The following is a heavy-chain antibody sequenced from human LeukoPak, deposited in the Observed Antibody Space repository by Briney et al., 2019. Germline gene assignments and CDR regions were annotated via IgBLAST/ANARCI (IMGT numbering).Heavy chain of an antibody. D-gene: IGHD1-26*01. CDR2: IYYGGST. CDR3: ASVRVGASKLAEYIEY. J-gene: IGHJ1*01. V-gene: IGHV4-61*01. CDR1: GGSVSGGTYY. Sequence: SETLSLTCTVSGGSVSGGTYYWSWIRQPPGKGLEWIGYIYYGGSTNYNPSLKSRVSMSVDTSKNQFSLKLSSVTAADSAVYYCASVRVGASKLAEYIEYWGQGTLVTVSA.